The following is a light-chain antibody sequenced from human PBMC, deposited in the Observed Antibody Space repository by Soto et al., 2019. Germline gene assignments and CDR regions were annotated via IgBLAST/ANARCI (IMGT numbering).Light chain of an antibody. CDR2: DAS. J-gene: IGKJ4*01. Sequence: EIVLTQSPATLSLSPGERATLSCRASQSVGSYLAWYQQKPGQAPRLLIYDASDRAAGIPGRFSGSESGTDFTLTISSLEPEDFAVFYCQQRSSWPLTFGGGTKVEIK. CDR3: QQRSSWPLT. V-gene: IGKV3-11*01. CDR1: QSVGSY.